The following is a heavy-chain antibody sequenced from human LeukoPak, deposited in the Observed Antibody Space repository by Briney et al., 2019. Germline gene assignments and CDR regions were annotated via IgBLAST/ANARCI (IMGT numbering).Heavy chain of an antibody. Sequence: SETLSLTCTVSGGSLSSYYWSWIRQPAGKGLEWIGRIETSGNTNYKPSLKSRVTMSVDTSKNQFSLKLSSVTAADTAVYYCAKDPYCSSTSCYDRYFDYWGQGTLVTVSS. CDR3: AKDPYCSSTSCYDRYFDY. CDR1: GGSLSSYY. D-gene: IGHD2-2*01. J-gene: IGHJ4*02. V-gene: IGHV4-4*07. CDR2: IETSGNT.